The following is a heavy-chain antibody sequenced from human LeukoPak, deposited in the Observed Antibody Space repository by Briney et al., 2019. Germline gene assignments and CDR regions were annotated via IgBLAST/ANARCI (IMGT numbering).Heavy chain of an antibody. V-gene: IGHV3-74*01. Sequence: GGSLRLSCAASGFTFSSYWMHWVRHAPGKGLVWVSRINIDGSSTSYADSVKGRFTISRDNAKNTLYLQMNSLRAEDTAVYYCARRSGSYYEGDAFDIWGQGTMVTVSS. J-gene: IGHJ3*02. CDR3: ARRSGSYYEGDAFDI. CDR2: INIDGSST. D-gene: IGHD1-26*01. CDR1: GFTFSSYW.